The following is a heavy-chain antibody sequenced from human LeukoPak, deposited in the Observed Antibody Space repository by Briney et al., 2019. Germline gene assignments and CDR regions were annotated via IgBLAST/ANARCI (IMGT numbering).Heavy chain of an antibody. CDR2: LSGSGGST. CDR1: GFTFSSYA. D-gene: IGHD2-15*01. J-gene: IGHJ4*02. Sequence: GGSLRLSCAASGFTFSSYAMSWVRQAPGKGLEWVSTLSGSGGSTSYADSVKGRFTISRDNSKNTLYLQMNSLRAEDTARYYCAKRKGYCSGGSCYYSDYWGQGTLVTVSS. CDR3: AKRKGYCSGGSCYYSDY. V-gene: IGHV3-23*01.